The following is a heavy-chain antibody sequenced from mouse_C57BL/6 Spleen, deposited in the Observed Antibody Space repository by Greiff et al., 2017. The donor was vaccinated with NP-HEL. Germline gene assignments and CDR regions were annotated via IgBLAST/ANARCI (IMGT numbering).Heavy chain of an antibody. J-gene: IGHJ4*01. CDR1: GYSITSGYY. D-gene: IGHD1-1*01. V-gene: IGHV3-6*01. Sequence: EVKLVESGPGLVKPSQSLSLTCSVTGYSITSGYYWNWIRQFPGNKLEWMGYISYDGSNNYNPSLKNRISITRDTSKNQFFLKLNSVTTEDTATYYCASSGRYYYAMDYWGQGTSVTVSS. CDR2: ISYDGSN. CDR3: ASSGRYYYAMDY.